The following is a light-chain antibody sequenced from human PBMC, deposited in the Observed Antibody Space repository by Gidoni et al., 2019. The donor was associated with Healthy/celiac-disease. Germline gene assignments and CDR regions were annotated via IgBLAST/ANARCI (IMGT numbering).Light chain of an antibody. CDR1: HSISSY. V-gene: IGKV1-39*01. CDR3: QQYYSTSWT. Sequence: DIQITQSPTPLSSSVGDRVTITCRASHSISSYLAWYQQKPGKAPKLLIYGASSLQSGVPSRFSGSGSGTDFTLTISSLQPEDFATYYCQQYYSTSWTFGQGTKVEIK. J-gene: IGKJ1*01. CDR2: GAS.